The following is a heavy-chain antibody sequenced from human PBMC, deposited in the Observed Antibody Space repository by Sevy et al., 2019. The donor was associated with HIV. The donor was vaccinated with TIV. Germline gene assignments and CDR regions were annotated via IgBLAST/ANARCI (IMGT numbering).Heavy chain of an antibody. CDR3: ARTHSSGWYGGDAFDI. D-gene: IGHD6-19*01. Sequence: GGSLRLSCAASGFTFSSYSMNWVRQAPGKGLEWVSSISSSSSYIYYADSVKGRFTISRDNAKNSLYLQMNSLRAEDTAVYYCARTHSSGWYGGDAFDIWDQGTMVTVSS. CDR1: GFTFSSYS. J-gene: IGHJ3*02. CDR2: ISSSSSYI. V-gene: IGHV3-21*01.